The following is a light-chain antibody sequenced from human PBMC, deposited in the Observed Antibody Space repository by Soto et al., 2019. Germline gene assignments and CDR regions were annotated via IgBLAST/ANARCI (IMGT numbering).Light chain of an antibody. CDR1: SSDVGFYNY. J-gene: IGLJ2*01. V-gene: IGLV2-8*01. Sequence: QSALTQPPSASGSPGQSVTISCTGTSSDVGFYNYVSWYQHHPGKAPKLMIYEVTKRPSGVPDRFSGSKSGNTASLTVSGLQPEDEADYYCSSYAGSNNLLFGGGTKLTVL. CDR3: SSYAGSNNLL. CDR2: EVT.